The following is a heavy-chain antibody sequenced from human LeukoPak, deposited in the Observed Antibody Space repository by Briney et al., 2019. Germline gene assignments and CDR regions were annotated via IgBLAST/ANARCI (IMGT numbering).Heavy chain of an antibody. V-gene: IGHV4-39*07. D-gene: IGHD3-22*01. CDR2: IYYTGST. Sequence: SETLSLTCTVSGGSISSSSYYWGWIRQPPGKGLEWIGTIYYTGSTYYNPSFKSRVTISVDTSKNQFSLKLSSVTAADTAVYYCVRGGGYFSHWGQGTLVTVSS. CDR3: VRGGGYFSH. J-gene: IGHJ4*02. CDR1: GGSISSSSYY.